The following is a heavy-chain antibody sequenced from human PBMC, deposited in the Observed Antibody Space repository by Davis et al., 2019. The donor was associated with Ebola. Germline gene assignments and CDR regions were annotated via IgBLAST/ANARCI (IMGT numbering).Heavy chain of an antibody. CDR1: RFTFSSYR. CDR2: ISGSSSYI. Sequence: GESLKISCAASRFTFSSYRMNWVRQAPGKGLEWVSSISGSSSYIYYADSVKGRFTISRDKSKNMLFLQMNKLRADDTAVYYCAKDRAQLWGNGMDVWGKGTTVIVSS. V-gene: IGHV3-21*06. J-gene: IGHJ6*04. CDR3: AKDRAQLWGNGMDV. D-gene: IGHD5-18*01.